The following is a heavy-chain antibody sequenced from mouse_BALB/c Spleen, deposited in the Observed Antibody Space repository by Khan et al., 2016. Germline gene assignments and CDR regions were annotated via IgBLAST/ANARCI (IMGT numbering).Heavy chain of an antibody. CDR2: INTETGEP. D-gene: IGHD2-4*01. V-gene: IGHV9-2-1*01. Sequence: QIQLVQSGPELKKPGETVKISCKASGYTFTDYSMHWVKQAPGKGLKWMGWINTETGEPTYADDFKGRFAFSLETSASNAYLQINNLKNEDTATYFCARRDDYDGFAYWGQGTLVTVSA. CDR3: ARRDDYDGFAY. CDR1: GYTFTDYS. J-gene: IGHJ3*01.